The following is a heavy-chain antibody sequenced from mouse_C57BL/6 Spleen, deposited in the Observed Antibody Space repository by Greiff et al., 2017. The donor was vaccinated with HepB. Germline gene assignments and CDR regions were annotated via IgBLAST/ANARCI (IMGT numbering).Heavy chain of an antibody. D-gene: IGHD2-13*01. V-gene: IGHV1-19*01. CDR3: ARSVTGDYFDY. Sequence: EVQLQQSGPVLVKPGASVKMSCKASGYTFTDYNMNWVKQSHGKSLEWIGVINPYNGGTSYNQKFKGKATLTVDKSSSTAYMELNSLTSEDSAVYYCARSVTGDYFDYWGQGTTLTVSS. CDR2: INPYNGGT. CDR1: GYTFTDYN. J-gene: IGHJ2*01.